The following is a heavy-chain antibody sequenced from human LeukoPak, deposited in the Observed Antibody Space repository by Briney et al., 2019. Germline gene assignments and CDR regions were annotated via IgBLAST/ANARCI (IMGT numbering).Heavy chain of an antibody. J-gene: IGHJ4*02. CDR3: TRPYYYDSSGSPDY. V-gene: IGHV4-61*02. Sequence: PSETLSLTCTVSGNSISSGDNYWSWIRQPAGKGLEWIGRIYTSGSANYNPSLKSRVTISVDTSKNQFSLKLSSVTAADTAVYYCTRPYYYDSSGSPDYWGQGTLVTVSS. CDR2: IYTSGSA. D-gene: IGHD3-22*01. CDR1: GNSISSGDNY.